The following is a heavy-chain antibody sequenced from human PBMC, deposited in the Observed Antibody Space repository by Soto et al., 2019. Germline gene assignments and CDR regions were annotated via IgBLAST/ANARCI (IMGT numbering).Heavy chain of an antibody. D-gene: IGHD5-18*01. J-gene: IGHJ4*02. CDR3: ARDSDTALLGY. V-gene: IGHV3-30-3*01. CDR1: GFTFSSYA. Sequence: QVQLVESGGGVVQPGRSLRLSCAASGFTFSSYAMHWVRQAPGKGLEWVAVISYDGSNKYYADSVKGRFTISRDNSKNTLYLHMNSLRAEDTAVYYCARDSDTALLGYWGQGTLVTVSS. CDR2: ISYDGSNK.